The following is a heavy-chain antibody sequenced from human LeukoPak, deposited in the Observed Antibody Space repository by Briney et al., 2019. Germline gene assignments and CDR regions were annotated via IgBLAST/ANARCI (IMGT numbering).Heavy chain of an antibody. Sequence: SETLSLTCTVSGGSISTFSWNWIRQPPGQALEWIGYVNSNGGTYNNPSLKSRVTVSLDMSKNQFSRKLSSATAADTAVYYCARDAGGTWFDPWGQGILVTVSS. CDR3: ARDAGGTWFDP. J-gene: IGHJ5*02. CDR1: GGSISTFS. V-gene: IGHV4-59*01. CDR2: VNSNGGT.